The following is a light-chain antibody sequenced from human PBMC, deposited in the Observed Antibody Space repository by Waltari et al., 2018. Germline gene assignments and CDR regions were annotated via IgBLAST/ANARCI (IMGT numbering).Light chain of an antibody. V-gene: IGKV3-20*01. CDR2: DAS. CDR1: QIISNY. Sequence: EIMLTQSPGTLSLSPGERATLSCRASQIISNYLAWYQHKPGQAPRLLIYDASSRATGIPDRFSGSGSGTDFSLTISRLEPEDFAVYYCQKYGSLPATFGQGTKVEIK. J-gene: IGKJ1*01. CDR3: QKYGSLPAT.